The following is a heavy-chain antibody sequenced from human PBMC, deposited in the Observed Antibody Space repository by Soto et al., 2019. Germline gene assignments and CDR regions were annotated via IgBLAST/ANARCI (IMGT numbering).Heavy chain of an antibody. V-gene: IGHV1-18*01. Sequence: GASVKVSCKASGYTLTSYGISWVRQAPGQGLEWMGWISAYNGNTNYAQKLQGRVTMTTDTSTSTAYMELRSLRSDDTAVYYCARAALGYCSSTSCPLGYWFEPWGQGTLVTLSS. D-gene: IGHD2-2*03. J-gene: IGHJ5*02. CDR3: ARAALGYCSSTSCPLGYWFEP. CDR2: ISAYNGNT. CDR1: GYTLTSYG.